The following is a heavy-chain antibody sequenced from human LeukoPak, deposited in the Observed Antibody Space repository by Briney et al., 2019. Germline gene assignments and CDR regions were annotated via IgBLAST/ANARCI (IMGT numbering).Heavy chain of an antibody. CDR2: IHYTGST. J-gene: IGHJ3*01. V-gene: IGHV4-59*11. CDR3: ARWGDAAGTRGLFAFDV. D-gene: IGHD6-19*01. Sequence: SETLSLTCTVSGDSITTHYWNWIRQPPGKGLEWIGYIHYTGSTDLNPSLKSRVTMSVDTSKNQFSLKLSSVSAADTAVYFCARWGDAAGTRGLFAFDVWGQGTMVPVST. CDR1: GDSITTHY.